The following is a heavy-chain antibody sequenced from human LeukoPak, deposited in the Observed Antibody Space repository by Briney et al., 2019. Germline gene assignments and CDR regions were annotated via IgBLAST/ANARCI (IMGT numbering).Heavy chain of an antibody. CDR3: ARGVNRYYYYGMDV. V-gene: IGHV1-8*01. Sequence: GASVKVSCKASGYTFTSYDINWVRQATGQGLEWMGWMNPDSGNTGYAQKFQGRVTMTRNTSISTAYMGLSSLRSEDTAVYYCARGVNRYYYYGMDVWGQGTTVTVSS. J-gene: IGHJ6*02. CDR1: GYTFTSYD. CDR2: MNPDSGNT.